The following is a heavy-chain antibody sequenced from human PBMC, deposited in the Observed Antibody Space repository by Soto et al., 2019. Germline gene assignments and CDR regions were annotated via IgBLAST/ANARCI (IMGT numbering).Heavy chain of an antibody. Sequence: SETLSLTCTVPGGSVNIGTYSWSWIRQPPGKGLEWIGYIYHSGSTYYNPSLKSRVTISVDRSKNQFSLKLSSVTAADTAVYYCAREGYCTNGVCYGGPIDYWGQGTLVTVSS. D-gene: IGHD2-8*01. CDR2: IYHSGST. V-gene: IGHV4-30-2*01. CDR1: GGSVNIGTYS. J-gene: IGHJ4*02. CDR3: AREGYCTNGVCYGGPIDY.